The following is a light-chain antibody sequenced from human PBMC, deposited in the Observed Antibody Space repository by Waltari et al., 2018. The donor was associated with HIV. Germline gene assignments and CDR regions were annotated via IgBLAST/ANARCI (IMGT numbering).Light chain of an antibody. CDR1: TGAATSGHY. Sequence: QAVVTQEPSLTVSPGGPVTLTCGPSTGAATSGHYPYWFQQRPGQAPRTLIYDTSNKHSWKPARFSGSLLGGKAALTLSGAQPEDEAEYYCLLSYSGARPVVFGGGTKLTVL. J-gene: IGLJ2*01. CDR3: LLSYSGARPVV. CDR2: DTS. V-gene: IGLV7-46*01.